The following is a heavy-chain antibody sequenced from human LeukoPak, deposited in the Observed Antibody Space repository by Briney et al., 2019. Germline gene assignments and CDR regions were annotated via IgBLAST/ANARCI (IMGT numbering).Heavy chain of an antibody. Sequence: PGGSLRLSCAASGFTFSDYYMSWIRQAPGKGLEWVSYISGSGSTKYYADSVKGRFTISRDNAKNSLYLQMNSLRAEDTAVYYCARDYFDIVGATVPFDYWGQGILVTVSS. CDR3: ARDYFDIVGATVPFDY. CDR2: ISGSGSTK. J-gene: IGHJ4*02. D-gene: IGHD1-26*01. V-gene: IGHV3-11*04. CDR1: GFTFSDYY.